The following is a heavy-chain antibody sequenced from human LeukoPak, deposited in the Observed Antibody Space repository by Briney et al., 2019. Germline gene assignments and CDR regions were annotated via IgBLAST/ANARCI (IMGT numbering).Heavy chain of an antibody. CDR3: ARVHASYDFWSGWDKYYYYMDV. V-gene: IGHV4-39*07. Sequence: SETLSLTCTVSGGAISSYYWGWIRQPPGKGLEWIGSIYYSGSTYYNPSLKSRVTISVDTSKNQFSLKLSSVTAADTAVYYCARVHASYDFWSGWDKYYYYMDVWGKGTTVTVSS. D-gene: IGHD3-3*01. CDR1: GGAISSYY. J-gene: IGHJ6*03. CDR2: IYYSGST.